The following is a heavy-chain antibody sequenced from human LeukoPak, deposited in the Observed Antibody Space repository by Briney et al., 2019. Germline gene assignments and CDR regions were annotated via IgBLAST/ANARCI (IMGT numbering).Heavy chain of an antibody. CDR1: GYTFTGYY. Sequence: ASVKVSCKAPGYTFTGYYMHWVRQAPGQGLEWMGWINPNSGGTNYAQKFQGRVTMTRNTSISTAYMELSSLRSEDTAVYYCARALYYYGSGSYQGYWGQGTLVTVSS. D-gene: IGHD3-10*01. V-gene: IGHV1-2*02. CDR3: ARALYYYGSGSYQGY. J-gene: IGHJ4*02. CDR2: INPNSGGT.